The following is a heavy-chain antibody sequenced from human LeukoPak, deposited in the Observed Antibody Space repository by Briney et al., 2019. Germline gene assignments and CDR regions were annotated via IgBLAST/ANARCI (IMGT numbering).Heavy chain of an antibody. Sequence: GGSLRLSCAASGFTFDDYATHWVRQAPGKGLEWVTGISWNSGSIGYADSVKGRFTISRDNAKNSLYLQMNSLRAEDTALYYCAKDRGSYFNWFDPWGQGTLVTVSS. CDR1: GFTFDDYA. CDR2: ISWNSGSI. V-gene: IGHV3-9*01. CDR3: AKDRGSYFNWFDP. D-gene: IGHD1-26*01. J-gene: IGHJ5*02.